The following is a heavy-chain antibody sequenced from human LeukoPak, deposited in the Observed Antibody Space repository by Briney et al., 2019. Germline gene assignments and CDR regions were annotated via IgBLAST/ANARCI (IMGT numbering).Heavy chain of an antibody. Sequence: GESLKISCKGSGYSFTSYWIGWVRQMPGKGLEWMGIIYPCDSDTRYSPSFQGQVTISADKSISTAYLQWSSLKASDTAMYYCASATYGSGTHWWDAFDIWGQGTMVTVSS. D-gene: IGHD3-10*01. CDR3: ASATYGSGTHWWDAFDI. CDR1: GYSFTSYW. V-gene: IGHV5-51*01. J-gene: IGHJ3*02. CDR2: IYPCDSDT.